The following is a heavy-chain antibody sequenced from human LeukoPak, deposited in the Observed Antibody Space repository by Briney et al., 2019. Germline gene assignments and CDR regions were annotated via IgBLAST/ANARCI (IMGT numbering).Heavy chain of an antibody. CDR1: GYSISSGYY. CDR2: IYHSGST. Sequence: SETLSLTCTVSGYSISSGYYWGWIRQPPGKGLEWIGSIYHSGSTYYNPSLKSRVTISVDTSKNQFSLKLSFVTAADTAVYYCARVLKGRAPFDYWGQGTLVTVSS. CDR3: ARVLKGRAPFDY. V-gene: IGHV4-38-2*02. J-gene: IGHJ4*02.